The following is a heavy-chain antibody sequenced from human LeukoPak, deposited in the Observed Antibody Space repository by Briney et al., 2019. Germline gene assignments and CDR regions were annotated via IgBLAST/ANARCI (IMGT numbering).Heavy chain of an antibody. D-gene: IGHD1-14*01. CDR3: ARSWTKTNYHYMDV. J-gene: IGHJ6*03. CDR2: INPKSGGT. Sequence: VASVRVSCKASGYTFTDYYIHWVRQAPGQGLEWMGRINPKSGGTNYAQKFQGRVTMTRDTPIATAYMELNNLRSDDTAAFYCARSWTKTNYHYMDVWAKGTTVTVS. V-gene: IGHV1-2*06. CDR1: GYTFTDYY.